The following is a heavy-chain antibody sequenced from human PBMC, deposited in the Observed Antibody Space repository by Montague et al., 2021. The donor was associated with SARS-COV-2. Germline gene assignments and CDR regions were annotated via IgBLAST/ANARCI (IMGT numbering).Heavy chain of an antibody. D-gene: IGHD4-23*01. CDR3: DRHGGNDAFDI. Sequence: SETLSLTCTASGGSIGAYYWGWIRQPPGKGLEWIGCIDNSGSTNHNPSLESRVTMSVDTSKNQFSLKLNSVTAADTAVYYCDRHGGNDAFDIWGRGTMVTVSS. V-gene: IGHV4-59*01. CDR2: IDNSGST. CDR1: GGSIGAYY. J-gene: IGHJ3*02.